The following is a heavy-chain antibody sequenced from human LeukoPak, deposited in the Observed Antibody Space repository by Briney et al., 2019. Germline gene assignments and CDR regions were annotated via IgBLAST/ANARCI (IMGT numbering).Heavy chain of an antibody. V-gene: IGHV3-23*01. Sequence: GGSLRLSCAASGFTFSSYAMSWVRQAPGKGLEWVSSICGSGDNTFYADSVKDRFTISRDNSKNTLFLQMNSLRAEDTAVYYCAKGRGTTVTSAANYWGQGTLVTVSS. CDR1: GFTFSSYA. CDR2: ICGSGDNT. CDR3: AKGRGTTVTSAANY. D-gene: IGHD4-17*01. J-gene: IGHJ4*02.